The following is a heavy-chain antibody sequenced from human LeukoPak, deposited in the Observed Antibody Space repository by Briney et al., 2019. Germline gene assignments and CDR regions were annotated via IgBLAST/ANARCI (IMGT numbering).Heavy chain of an antibody. CDR3: ARDFWGAYRVDFFDF. J-gene: IGHJ4*02. CDR1: GFTFSDYW. Sequence: GGSLRLSCAASGFTFSDYWMIRVPRAPGKGLEWVANIKQDGSETYYVESVRGRFTISRDNAKKSLYLQMNSLRGDDTAVYYCARDFWGAYRVDFFDFWGQGTLVTVSS. V-gene: IGHV3-7*01. D-gene: IGHD3-3*01. CDR2: IKQDGSET.